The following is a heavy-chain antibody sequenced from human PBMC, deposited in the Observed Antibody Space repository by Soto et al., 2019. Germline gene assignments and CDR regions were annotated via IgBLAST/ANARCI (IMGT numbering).Heavy chain of an antibody. CDR1: GGTFSSYT. D-gene: IGHD1-26*01. J-gene: IGHJ6*02. Sequence: SVKVSCKASGGTFSSYTISWVRQAPGQGLEWMGRIIPILGIANYAQKFQGRVTITADKSTSTAYMELSSLRSEDTAVYYCACGSGSYYYYYGMDVWGQGTTVTVSS. CDR2: IIPILGIA. V-gene: IGHV1-69*02. CDR3: ACGSGSYYYYYGMDV.